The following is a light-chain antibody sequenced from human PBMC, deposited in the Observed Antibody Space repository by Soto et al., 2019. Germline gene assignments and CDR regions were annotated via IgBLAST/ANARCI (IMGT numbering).Light chain of an antibody. J-gene: IGKJ1*01. CDR3: QQRRT. Sequence: DIQMTQSPSTLSASVGDRVTITCRASQSISSWLAWYQQKPGKAPKLLIYDASSLESGVPSRFSGSGSGKEFTLTISSLQPDDFATYYCQQRRTFGQGTKVEIK. CDR2: DAS. V-gene: IGKV1-5*01. CDR1: QSISSW.